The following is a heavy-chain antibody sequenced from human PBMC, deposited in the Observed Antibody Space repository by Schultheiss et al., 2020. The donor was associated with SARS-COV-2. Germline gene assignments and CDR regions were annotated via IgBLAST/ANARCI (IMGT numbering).Heavy chain of an antibody. V-gene: IGHV3-43D*03. Sequence: GGSLRLSCAASGFTFDDYAMHWVRQAPGKGLEWVSLISWDGGSTYYADSVKGRFTISRDNSKNSLYLQMNSLRAEDTAVYYCAKDEGWGTMIPFDYWGQGTLVTVSS. CDR2: ISWDGGST. J-gene: IGHJ4*02. D-gene: IGHD3-22*01. CDR1: GFTFDDYA. CDR3: AKDEGWGTMIPFDY.